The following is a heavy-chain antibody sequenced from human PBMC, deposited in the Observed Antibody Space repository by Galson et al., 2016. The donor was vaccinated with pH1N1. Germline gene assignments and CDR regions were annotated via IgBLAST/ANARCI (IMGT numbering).Heavy chain of an antibody. CDR2: IKQDGSDK. V-gene: IGHV3-7*01. CDR3: ARDSGGNLDY. D-gene: IGHD2-8*02. Sequence: SLRLSCAASGFTFSTYWMAWVRQAPGKGLEWVANIKQDGSDKNYVDSVKGRFTISRDNDKNSLFLQVNSLRVEDTAVYYCARDSGGNLDYWGQGILVTVSS. J-gene: IGHJ4*02. CDR1: GFTFSTYW.